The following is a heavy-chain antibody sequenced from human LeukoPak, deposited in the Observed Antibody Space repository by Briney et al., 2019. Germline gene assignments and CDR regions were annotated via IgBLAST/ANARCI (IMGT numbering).Heavy chain of an antibody. CDR1: GGSISSYY. V-gene: IGHV4-4*07. D-gene: IGHD2-2*01. CDR3: ARDRGYCSSTSCYGWFDP. J-gene: IGHJ5*02. CDR2: IYTSGST. Sequence: PSETLSLTCTVSGGSISSYYWSWIRQPAGKGLEWIGRIYTSGSTNYNPSLKSRVTMSVDTSKNQFSLKLSSVTAADTAVYYCARDRGYCSSTSCYGWFDPWGQGTLVTVSS.